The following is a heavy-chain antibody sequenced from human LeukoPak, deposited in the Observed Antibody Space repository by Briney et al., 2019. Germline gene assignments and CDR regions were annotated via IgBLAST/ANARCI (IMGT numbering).Heavy chain of an antibody. CDR1: GGSISSSSSY. V-gene: IGHV4-61*02. CDR3: ARGSSTGFDWFDP. D-gene: IGHD2-2*01. CDR2: IYASGTS. J-gene: IGHJ5*02. Sequence: SETLSLTCTVSGGSISSSSSYWSWIRQPAGKGLEWIGRIYASGTSNYNPSLKSRVTISVDTSKNQFSLKLSSVTAADTAVYYCARGSSTGFDWFDPWGQGTLVTVSS.